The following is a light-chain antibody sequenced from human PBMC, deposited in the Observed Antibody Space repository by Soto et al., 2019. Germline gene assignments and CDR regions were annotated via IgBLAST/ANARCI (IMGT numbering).Light chain of an antibody. CDR3: MQPLESRT. Sequence: DIVMTQSPLSLTVTPGEPASISCGSSRSLLKANGYTYFHWFLQKPGQSPQLLIYLGHTRAPGVPDRFRGTGSGTHFTLEISRVEADDVGVYYCMQPLESRTFGQGTKLEIK. CDR1: RSLLKANGYTY. CDR2: LGH. J-gene: IGKJ1*01. V-gene: IGKV2-28*01.